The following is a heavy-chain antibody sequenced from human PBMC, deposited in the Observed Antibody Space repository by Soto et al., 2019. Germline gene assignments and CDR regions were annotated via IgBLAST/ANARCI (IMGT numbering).Heavy chain of an antibody. CDR3: IGSFPF. J-gene: IGHJ4*02. CDR1: GFPFGNFL. Sequence: PGGSLRLSCTASGFPFGNFLMSWFRQAPGKGMEWVGFIRSQPYGGTAEYAASVRGRFTISRDDSKGIAYLQMNSLQTEDSGVYYCIGSFPFRGQRTLVTVSS. CDR2: IRSQPYGGTA. V-gene: IGHV3-49*03. D-gene: IGHD3-10*01.